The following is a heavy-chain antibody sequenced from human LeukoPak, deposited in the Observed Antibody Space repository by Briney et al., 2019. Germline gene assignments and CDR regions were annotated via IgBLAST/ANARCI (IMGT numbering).Heavy chain of an antibody. Sequence: ASVKVSCKASGYTFTSYGISWVRQATGQGLEWMGWMNPNSGNTGYAQKFQGRVTMTRNTSISTAYMELSSLRSEDTAVYYCAMVRGVMGIDYWGQGTLVTVSS. V-gene: IGHV1-8*02. D-gene: IGHD3-10*01. CDR1: GYTFTSYG. CDR3: AMVRGVMGIDY. J-gene: IGHJ4*02. CDR2: MNPNSGNT.